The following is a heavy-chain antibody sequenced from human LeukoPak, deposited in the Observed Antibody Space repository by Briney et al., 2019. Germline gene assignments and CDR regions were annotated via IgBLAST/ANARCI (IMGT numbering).Heavy chain of an antibody. Sequence: SETLSLTCTVSGGSISSSSYYWGWIRQPPGKGLEWIGSIYYSGSTYYNPSLKSRVTISVDTSKNQFSLKLSSVTAADTAVYYCARQKITFGGVLYYFDYWGQGTLVTVSS. CDR1: GGSISSSSYY. CDR3: ARQKITFGGVLYYFDY. D-gene: IGHD3-16*01. V-gene: IGHV4-39*01. J-gene: IGHJ4*02. CDR2: IYYSGST.